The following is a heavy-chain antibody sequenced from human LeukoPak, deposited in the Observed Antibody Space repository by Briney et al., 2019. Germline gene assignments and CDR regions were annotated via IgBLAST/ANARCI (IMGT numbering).Heavy chain of an antibody. CDR3: ARDQSDAFDI. Sequence: PGRSLRLSCAASGFTFSSYAMHWVRQAPGKGLEWVAVISYDGSNKYYADSVKGRFTISRDNSKSTLYLQMNSLRAEDTAVYYCARDQSDAFDIWGQGTMVTVSS. CDR2: ISYDGSNK. J-gene: IGHJ3*02. V-gene: IGHV3-30-3*01. CDR1: GFTFSSYA.